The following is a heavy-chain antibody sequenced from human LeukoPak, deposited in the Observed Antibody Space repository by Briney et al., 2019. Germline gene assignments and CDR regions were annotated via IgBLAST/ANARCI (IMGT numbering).Heavy chain of an antibody. CDR2: IIPIFGTA. J-gene: IGHJ4*02. D-gene: IGHD6-19*01. V-gene: IGHV1-69*06. CDR1: DYTLSSYG. CDR3: AQRAYSSPFDY. Sequence: SVKVSCKTSDYTLSSYGISWVRQAPGQGLEWMGGIIPIFGTANYAQKFQGRVTITADKSTSTAYMELSSLRSEDTAVYYCAQRAYSSPFDYWGQGTLVTVSS.